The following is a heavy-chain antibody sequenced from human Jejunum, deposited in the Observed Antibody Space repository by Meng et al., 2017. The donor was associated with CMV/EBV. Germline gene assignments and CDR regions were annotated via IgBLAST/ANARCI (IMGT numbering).Heavy chain of an antibody. J-gene: IGHJ4*02. CDR1: FSNYG. CDR3: ARGGLTYYDFAAGFFPLDH. D-gene: IGHD3-3*01. Sequence: FSNYGFAWVRQAPGQGLEWMGWISAYNSETNSAQKLQGRVTMTTDTSTSTAYMELRRLRSDDTAVYYCARGGLTYYDFAAGFFPLDHWGQGTLVTVSS. V-gene: IGHV1-18*01. CDR2: ISAYNSET.